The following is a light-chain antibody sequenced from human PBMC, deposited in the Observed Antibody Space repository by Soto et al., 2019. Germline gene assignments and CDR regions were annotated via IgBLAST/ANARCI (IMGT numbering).Light chain of an antibody. CDR3: QKYMTHWT. J-gene: IGKJ1*01. CDR1: QSISSW. Sequence: DIQMTQSPSTLSASVGDRVTITCRASQSISSWVAWYQQKPGQAPKPLLYKASILQTGVPSRFSGSGSGTEFTLTISSLHSDDLATYHCQKYMTHWTFGQGTKVEI. CDR2: KAS. V-gene: IGKV1-5*03.